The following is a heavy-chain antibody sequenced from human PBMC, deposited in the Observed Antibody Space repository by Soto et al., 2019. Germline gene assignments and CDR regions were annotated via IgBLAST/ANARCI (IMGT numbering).Heavy chain of an antibody. Sequence: ASVKVSCKASGYTFSTFGISWVRQAPGQGLEWMGWISTHNGDTKYAQKFQGRVTMTTDTSTSTAYMELRSLRSDDTAVYHCAREYCSGGSCYGVDYWGPGTLVTVSS. CDR1: GYTFSTFG. CDR2: ISTHNGDT. V-gene: IGHV1-18*01. D-gene: IGHD2-15*01. J-gene: IGHJ4*02. CDR3: AREYCSGGSCYGVDY.